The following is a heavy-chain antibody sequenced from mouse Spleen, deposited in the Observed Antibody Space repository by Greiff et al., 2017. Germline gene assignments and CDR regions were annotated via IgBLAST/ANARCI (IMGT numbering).Heavy chain of an antibody. Sequence: EVQRVESGGGLVKPGGSLKLSCAASGFTFSDYGMHWVRQAPEKGLEWVAYIGSGSSTIYYADTVKGRFTISRDNAKNTLFLQMTSLRSEDTAMYYCARSLWAYWGQGTLVTVSA. V-gene: IGHV5-17*01. CDR2: IGSGSSTI. J-gene: IGHJ3*01. CDR3: ARSLWAY. CDR1: GFTFSDYG.